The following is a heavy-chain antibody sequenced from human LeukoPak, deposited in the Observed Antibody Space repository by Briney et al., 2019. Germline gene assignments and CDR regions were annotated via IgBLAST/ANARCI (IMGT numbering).Heavy chain of an antibody. CDR1: GYTFTNYD. Sequence: ASVKVSCKASGYTFTNYDINWVRQAAGQGLEWMGWMNPNSGNTGYAQKFQGRVSMTRDTSTSTAYMDLSSLRAEDTAVYFCARRLALTGSLPDYWGQGTVVTVSS. CDR2: MNPNSGNT. J-gene: IGHJ4*02. V-gene: IGHV1-8*01. CDR3: ARRLALTGSLPDY. D-gene: IGHD3-9*01.